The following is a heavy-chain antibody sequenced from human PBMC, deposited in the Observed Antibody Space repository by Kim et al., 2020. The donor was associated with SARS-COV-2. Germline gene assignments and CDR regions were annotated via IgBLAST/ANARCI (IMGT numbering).Heavy chain of an antibody. V-gene: IGHV1-3*01. D-gene: IGHD6-13*01. CDR1: GYTFNSYA. J-gene: IGHJ4*02. Sequence: ASVKVSCKASGYTFNSYALHWVRQAPGQSLEWMGLINPGNGNTKYSQKFQGRVTITRDTSASTVYMELSSLRSEDTAAYYCVRDDGSSWLFDSWGQGTL. CDR3: VRDDGSSWLFDS. CDR2: INPGNGNT.